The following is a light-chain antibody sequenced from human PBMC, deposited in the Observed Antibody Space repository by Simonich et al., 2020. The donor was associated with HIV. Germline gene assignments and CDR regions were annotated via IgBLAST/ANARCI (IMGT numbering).Light chain of an antibody. CDR3: QQYYSTPRT. Sequence: DIVMTQSPDSLAVSLCERATINCKSSQSVLYSSNNKNYLAWYQQKPGHPPKMLIYWAATRESGVPDRFSGSGSGTDFTLTISSLQAEDVAVYYCQQYYSTPRTFGQGTKVEIK. CDR1: QSVLYSSNNKNY. V-gene: IGKV4-1*01. CDR2: WAA. J-gene: IGKJ1*01.